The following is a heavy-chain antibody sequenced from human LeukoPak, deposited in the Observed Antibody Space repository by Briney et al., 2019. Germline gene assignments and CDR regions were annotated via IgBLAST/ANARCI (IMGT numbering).Heavy chain of an antibody. V-gene: IGHV3-30-3*01. D-gene: IGHD3-10*01. CDR2: TSSDLNVK. J-gene: IGHJ4*02. Sequence: GGSLRLSCAASGITFSNYVIHWVRQAPGKGLEWVAVTSSDLNVKLYADSVKGRFTISRDNSRSTLYLQMNSLRPEDTAIYYCAREGYYGSGSPPSLYFDYWGQGTLVTVSS. CDR1: GITFSNYV. CDR3: AREGYYGSGSPPSLYFDY.